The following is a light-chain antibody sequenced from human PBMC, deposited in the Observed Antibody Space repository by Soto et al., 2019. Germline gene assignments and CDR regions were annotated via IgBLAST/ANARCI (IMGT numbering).Light chain of an antibody. V-gene: IGKV1-39*01. J-gene: IGKJ2*01. Sequence: DIQMTQSPSSLPASVGDRVTITCRASQSITNYLSWYQQRPGKAPKLLIHAASNLQSGVPSRFSGSGSETDFSLTISSLQSEDFATYYCQQSYSAPRTFGQGTKLEIK. CDR1: QSITNY. CDR3: QQSYSAPRT. CDR2: AAS.